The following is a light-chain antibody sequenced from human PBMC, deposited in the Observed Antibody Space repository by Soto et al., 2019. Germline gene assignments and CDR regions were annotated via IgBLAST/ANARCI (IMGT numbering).Light chain of an antibody. Sequence: EIVLTQSPATLSVSPGECVTLSCRANQGIGDTLAWYQHKPGQTPRLLIYDTSTRATGIPASFSGSGSGTEFTLTISSLQSEDFAVYYCQQYNNWPITFGGGTKVDIK. CDR3: QQYNNWPIT. CDR2: DTS. J-gene: IGKJ4*01. CDR1: QGIGDT. V-gene: IGKV3-15*01.